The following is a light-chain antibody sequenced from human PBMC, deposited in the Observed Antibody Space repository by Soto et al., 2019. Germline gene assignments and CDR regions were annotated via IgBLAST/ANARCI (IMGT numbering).Light chain of an antibody. CDR2: EAS. J-gene: IGKJ1*01. Sequence: DIQMTQSPSTLSASVGDRVTITCRASQSIYKWLAWYQQKPGKAPNLLIYEASTLESGVPSRFSGSGSGTEFTFIISSLQPDDFATYYCQHYDTYPWTFGQGTKVDIQ. CDR3: QHYDTYPWT. V-gene: IGKV1-5*03. CDR1: QSIYKW.